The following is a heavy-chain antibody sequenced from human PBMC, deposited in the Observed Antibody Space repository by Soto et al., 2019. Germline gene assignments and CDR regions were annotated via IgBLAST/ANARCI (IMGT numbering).Heavy chain of an antibody. CDR2: IKEDGSDK. Sequence: EVQLVESGGGLVQPGGSLRLSCGASGFTFSSYWMSWVRQAPGKGLEWVATIKEDGSDKYYVDSVKGRFTISRDNAENSLYLQMNSLRAEDTAVYYCVRGGRQVVNYWGQGTLVTVSS. D-gene: IGHD3-22*01. J-gene: IGHJ4*02. CDR3: VRGGRQVVNY. CDR1: GFTFSSYW. V-gene: IGHV3-7*05.